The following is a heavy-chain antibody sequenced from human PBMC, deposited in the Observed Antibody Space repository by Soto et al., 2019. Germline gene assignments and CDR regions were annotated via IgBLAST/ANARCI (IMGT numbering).Heavy chain of an antibody. CDR3: AHGSGWLSDY. D-gene: IGHD6-19*01. CDR1: GFSLSSPAVG. V-gene: IGHV2-5*02. CDR2: IYWDDDK. Sequence: QITLKESGPTLVKPTQTLTLTCTFSGFSLSSPAVGVNWIRQPPGKALEWLALIYWDDDKQYSPSLRSRLTSTKDTSKNQVVLTMTHMDPVDTATYYCAHGSGWLSDYWGQGTLVTVSS. J-gene: IGHJ4*02.